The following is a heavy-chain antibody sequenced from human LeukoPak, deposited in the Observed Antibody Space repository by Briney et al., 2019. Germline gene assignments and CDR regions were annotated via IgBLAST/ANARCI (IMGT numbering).Heavy chain of an antibody. Sequence: PGGSLRLSCAASGFTFSSSDMHWVRQATGKGLEWVSAIGTAGDTYYPGSVKGRFTISRGNAKNSLYLQMNSLRAGDTAVYYCARLRSAAFDIWGQGTMVTVSS. D-gene: IGHD4-17*01. CDR3: ARLRSAAFDI. CDR2: IGTAGDT. V-gene: IGHV3-13*01. CDR1: GFTFSSSD. J-gene: IGHJ3*02.